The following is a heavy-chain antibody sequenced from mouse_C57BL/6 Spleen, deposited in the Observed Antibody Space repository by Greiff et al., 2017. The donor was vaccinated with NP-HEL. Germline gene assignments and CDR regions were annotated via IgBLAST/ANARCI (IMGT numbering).Heavy chain of an antibody. Sequence: EVQLQESGGGLVKPGGSLKLSCAASGFTFSSYTMSWVRQTPEKRLEWVATISGGGGNTYYPDSVKGRFTISRDNAKNTLYLQMSSLRSEDTALYYCARQRAGTDFDYWGQGTTLTVSS. J-gene: IGHJ2*01. D-gene: IGHD4-1*01. V-gene: IGHV5-9*01. CDR1: GFTFSSYT. CDR3: ARQRAGTDFDY. CDR2: ISGGGGNT.